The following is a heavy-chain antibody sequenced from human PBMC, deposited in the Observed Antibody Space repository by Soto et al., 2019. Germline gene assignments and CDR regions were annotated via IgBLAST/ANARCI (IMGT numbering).Heavy chain of an antibody. CDR2: IHNSGNT. J-gene: IGHJ6*02. D-gene: IGHD3-3*01. CDR1: GGSVDSGTYH. CDR3: ASDYRVTEIFGVVISSAMDV. V-gene: IGHV4-61*01. Sequence: QVHLQESGPGLVRPSETLSLTCTVSGGSVDSGTYHWTWIRQPPRKRLEWIGYIHNSGNTNYKPSLKTRVTISLHKPRNQFSLGLSSVTAADSAVYHCASDYRVTEIFGVVISSAMDVWGQATTVNLSS.